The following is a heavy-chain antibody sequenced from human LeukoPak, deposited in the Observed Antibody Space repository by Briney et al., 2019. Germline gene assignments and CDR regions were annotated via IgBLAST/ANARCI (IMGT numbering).Heavy chain of an antibody. CDR1: GFTFSNAW. CDR2: IKSKTDGGTT. CDR3: ARDRARTGTTLLDY. J-gene: IGHJ4*02. V-gene: IGHV3-15*01. Sequence: GGSLRLSCAASGFTFSNAWMSWVRQAPGKGLEWVGRIKSKTDGGTTDYAAPVKGRFTISRDDSKNTLYLQMSSLKTEDTAVYYCARDRARTGTTLLDYWGQGTLVIVSS. D-gene: IGHD1-1*01.